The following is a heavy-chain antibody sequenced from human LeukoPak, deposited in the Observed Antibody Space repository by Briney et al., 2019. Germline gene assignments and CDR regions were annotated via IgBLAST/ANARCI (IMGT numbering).Heavy chain of an antibody. CDR3: ATAALGPIELFGPSDY. Sequence: ASVKVSCKVSGYTLTELSMHWARQAPGKGLEWMGGFDPEDGETIYAQKFQGRVTMTEDTSTDTAYMELSSLRSEDTAVYYCATAALGPIELFGPSDYWGQGTLVTVSS. V-gene: IGHV1-24*01. CDR2: FDPEDGET. J-gene: IGHJ4*02. CDR1: GYTLTELS. D-gene: IGHD3/OR15-3a*01.